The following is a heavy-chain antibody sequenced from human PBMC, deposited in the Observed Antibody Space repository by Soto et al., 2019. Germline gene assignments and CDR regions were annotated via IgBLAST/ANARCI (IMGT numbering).Heavy chain of an antibody. CDR1: GITVSSTY. J-gene: IGHJ4*02. CDR2: LYGDGRA. Sequence: EVQLVQSGGGLVQSGGSLTLSCAASGITVSSTYMSWLRQAPGKRLEWVSVLYGDGRAYYADSVKGRFTISRDNSKNTLHLQMSGLRAEDTAVYYCARSMVAAYFDSWGQGTLVTVSS. V-gene: IGHV3-66*01. D-gene: IGHD6-25*01. CDR3: ARSMVAAYFDS.